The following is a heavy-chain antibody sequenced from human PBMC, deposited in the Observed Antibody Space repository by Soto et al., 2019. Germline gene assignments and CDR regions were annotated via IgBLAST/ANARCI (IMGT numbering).Heavy chain of an antibody. Sequence: QVQLQESGPGLVKPSETLSLTCTVSGGSISSYYWSWIRQPPGKGLEWIGYIYYSGSTNYNPSLKGRVTIPVDTVKNPFSLKLSSVTAADTAVYYCARYAYGDYVSFGYWGQGTLGTVSS. D-gene: IGHD4-17*01. V-gene: IGHV4-59*08. CDR3: ARYAYGDYVSFGY. CDR1: GGSISSYY. J-gene: IGHJ4*02. CDR2: IYYSGST.